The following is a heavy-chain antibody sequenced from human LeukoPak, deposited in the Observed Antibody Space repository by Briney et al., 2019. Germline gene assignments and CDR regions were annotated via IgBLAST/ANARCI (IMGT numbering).Heavy chain of an antibody. CDR2: ISSGIST. Sequence: PGGSLRLSCAASGFTFSSYSMGWVRQSPGMGLEWVSAISSGISTNYSGSVKGRFTISRDNSKNTLYLQMNSLRAEDTALYYCARGSYEGVRTSDIWGQGTLVTVSS. CDR1: GFTFSSYS. V-gene: IGHV3-23*01. J-gene: IGHJ4*01. D-gene: IGHD3-16*01. CDR3: ARGSYEGVRTSDI.